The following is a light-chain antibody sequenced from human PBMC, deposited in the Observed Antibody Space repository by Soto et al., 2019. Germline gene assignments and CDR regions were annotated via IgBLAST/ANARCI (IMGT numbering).Light chain of an antibody. CDR3: AAWDDSLSGHYV. J-gene: IGLJ1*01. CDR2: RNN. CDR1: SSNIGSNY. Sequence: QSVLTQPPSASGTPGQRLTISCSGSSSNIGSNYVYWYQQLPGTAPKLLIYRNNQRPSGVPDRFSGSKSGTSASLAISGLRSEDEADYYCAAWDDSLSGHYVFGTGTKVTVL. V-gene: IGLV1-47*01.